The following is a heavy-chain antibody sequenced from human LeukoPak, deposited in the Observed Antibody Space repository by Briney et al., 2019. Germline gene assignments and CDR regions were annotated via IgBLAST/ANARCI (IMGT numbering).Heavy chain of an antibody. CDR1: GGSISSSSYY. CDR3: ARLYAKNIVVVVAAAFDY. D-gene: IGHD2-15*01. J-gene: IGHJ4*02. CDR2: IYYSGGT. V-gene: IGHV4-39*01. Sequence: SETLSLTCTVSGGSISSSSYYWGWIRQPPGKGLEWIGSIYYSGGTYYNPSLKSRVTISVDTSKNQFSLKLSSVTAADTAVYYCARLYAKNIVVVVAAAFDYWGQGTLVTVSS.